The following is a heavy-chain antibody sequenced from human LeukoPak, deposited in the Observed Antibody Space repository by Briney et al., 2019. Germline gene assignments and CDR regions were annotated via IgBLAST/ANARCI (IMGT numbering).Heavy chain of an antibody. Sequence: GGSLRLSCAASGFTVSTNYMSWVRQAPGKGLEWVSVIYSAGSTYYADSVKGRFTVSRDNSKNTLYLQMNSLRAEDTAVYYCARGPSWGDIDYWGQGTLVTVSS. CDR1: GFTVSTNY. CDR2: IYSAGST. D-gene: IGHD2-2*01. CDR3: ARGPSWGDIDY. V-gene: IGHV3-53*01. J-gene: IGHJ4*02.